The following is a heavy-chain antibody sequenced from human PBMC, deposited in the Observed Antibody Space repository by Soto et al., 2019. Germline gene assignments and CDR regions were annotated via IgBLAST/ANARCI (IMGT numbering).Heavy chain of an antibody. D-gene: IGHD5-18*01. CDR3: AADSGEYSYGYDY. CDR1: GFTFTSSA. J-gene: IGHJ4*02. CDR2: IVVGSGNT. V-gene: IGHV1-58*01. Sequence: SVKVSCKASGFTFTSSAVQWVRQARGQRLEWIGWIVVGSGNTNYAQKFQERVTITRDMSTSTAYMALSSLRSEDTAVYYCAADSGEYSYGYDYWGQGTLVTVSS.